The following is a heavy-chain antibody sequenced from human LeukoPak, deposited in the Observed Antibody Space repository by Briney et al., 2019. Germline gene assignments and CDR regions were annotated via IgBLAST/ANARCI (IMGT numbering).Heavy chain of an antibody. D-gene: IGHD6-13*01. Sequence: PGGSLRLSCAASGFTFSDYGMIWVRQAPGKGLEWVSYITRSSALHYADSVKGRFTISRDNAKNSLFLQMSSLRDEDTAVYYCAKLAASETGEGSWGQGTLVTVSS. CDR3: AKLAASETGEGS. J-gene: IGHJ5*02. V-gene: IGHV3-48*02. CDR1: GFTFSDYG. CDR2: ITRSSAL.